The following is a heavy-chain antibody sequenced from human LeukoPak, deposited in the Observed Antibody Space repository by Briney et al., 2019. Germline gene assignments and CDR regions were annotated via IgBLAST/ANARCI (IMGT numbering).Heavy chain of an antibody. CDR1: GYTLTELS. CDR2: FDPEDGET. Sequence: ASVKVSCKVSGYTLTELSMHWVRQAPGKGLEWMGGFDPEDGETIYAQKFQGRVTMTRDTSTSTVYMELSSLRSEDTAVYYCARDSVEQQLVPDYWGQGTLVTVSS. D-gene: IGHD6-13*01. J-gene: IGHJ4*02. V-gene: IGHV1-24*01. CDR3: ARDSVEQQLVPDY.